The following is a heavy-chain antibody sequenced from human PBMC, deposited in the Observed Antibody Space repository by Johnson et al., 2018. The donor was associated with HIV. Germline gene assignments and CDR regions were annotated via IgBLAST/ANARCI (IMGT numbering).Heavy chain of an antibody. D-gene: IGHD5-18*01. CDR3: ARVSLAYSYGYDAFDI. V-gene: IGHV3-66*02. CDR1: GISVTRNY. CDR2: IYSGDNT. J-gene: IGHJ3*02. Sequence: VQLVESGGGLVQPGGSLRLSCAGSGISVTRNYMSWVRQAPGKGLEWVSLIYSGDNTKYADSVKGRFTISRDNSKNTLFLQMNSLRPEDTAVYYCARVSLAYSYGYDAFDIWGQGTRFTVSS.